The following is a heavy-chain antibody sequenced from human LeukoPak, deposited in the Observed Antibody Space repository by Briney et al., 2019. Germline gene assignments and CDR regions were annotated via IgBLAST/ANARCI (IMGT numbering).Heavy chain of an antibody. CDR1: GYTFTSYD. Sequence: ASVKVSCKASGYTFTSYDINWVRQAPGQGLEWMGWMNPNSGNTGYAQKFQGRVTMTRNTSISTAYMELSSLRSEDTAVYYCARGGQRITMVRGVKGDWNWFGPWGQGTLVTVSS. J-gene: IGHJ5*02. CDR3: ARGGQRITMVRGVKGDWNWFGP. D-gene: IGHD3-10*01. CDR2: MNPNSGNT. V-gene: IGHV1-8*01.